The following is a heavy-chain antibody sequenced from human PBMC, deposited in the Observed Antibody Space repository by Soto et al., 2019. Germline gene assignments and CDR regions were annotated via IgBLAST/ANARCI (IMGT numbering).Heavy chain of an antibody. CDR2: INPSGGST. D-gene: IGHD3-9*01. J-gene: IGHJ4*02. Sequence: GASVKVSCKASGYTFTSYYMHWVRQAPGQGLEWMGIINPSGGSTSYAQKFQGRVTMTTDTSTSTAYMELSSLRSDDTAVYYCARASPDILTGYQYYFDYWGQGTLVTVSS. CDR3: ARASPDILTGYQYYFDY. V-gene: IGHV1-46*01. CDR1: GYTFTSYY.